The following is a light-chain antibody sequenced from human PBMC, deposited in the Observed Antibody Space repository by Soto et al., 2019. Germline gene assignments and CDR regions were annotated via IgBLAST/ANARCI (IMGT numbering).Light chain of an antibody. V-gene: IGKV3-20*01. CDR1: QTVNSDY. Sequence: EIVLTQSPGTLSLSPGETATLSCRASQTVNSDYLAWFQQRPGQAPRLLIFATSRRATDIPDRFSGSGSGTYFTLAIRRLEPEDFAVYYCHQFGYSPRTFGQGTQVE. CDR2: ATS. J-gene: IGKJ1*01. CDR3: HQFGYSPRT.